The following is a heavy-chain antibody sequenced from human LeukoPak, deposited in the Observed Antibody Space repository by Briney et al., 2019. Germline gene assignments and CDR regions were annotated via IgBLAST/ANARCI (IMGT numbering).Heavy chain of an antibody. Sequence: ASETLSLTCAVYGGSSSGYYWSWIRQPPGKGLEWIGEINHSGSTNYNPSLKSRVTISVNTSKNQSSLKLSSVTAADTAVYYCANSGYGPFRDRGQGTLVTVSS. CDR1: GGSSSGYY. D-gene: IGHD5-12*01. J-gene: IGHJ4*02. V-gene: IGHV4-34*01. CDR3: ANSGYGPFRD. CDR2: INHSGST.